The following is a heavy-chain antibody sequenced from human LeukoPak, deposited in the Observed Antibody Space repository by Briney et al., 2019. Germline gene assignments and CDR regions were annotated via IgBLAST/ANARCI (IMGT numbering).Heavy chain of an antibody. CDR3: ARGALTAAVDH. D-gene: IGHD6-13*01. CDR1: GYTFTVHN. CDR2: IDPNSGDT. V-gene: IGHV1-2*02. J-gene: IGHJ5*02. Sequence: ASVKVSCKASGYTFTVHNIHWVRQTPGLGLEWMGWIDPNSGDTNYAQNFQGRVTMTRDTSITTAYMELSSLRSVDTAVYYCARGALTAAVDHWGQGTLVTVSS.